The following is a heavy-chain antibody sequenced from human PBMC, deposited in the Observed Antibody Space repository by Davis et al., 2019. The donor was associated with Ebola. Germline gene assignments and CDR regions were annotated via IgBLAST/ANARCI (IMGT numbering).Heavy chain of an antibody. CDR3: ASLVGDYYDSSGYFVDV. D-gene: IGHD3-22*01. CDR1: GFTFSSYA. CDR2: IKQDGSEK. V-gene: IGHV3-7*03. Sequence: PGGSLRLSCAASGFTFSSYAMSWVRQAPGKGLEWVANIKQDGSEKYYVDSVKGRFTISRDNAKNSLYLQMNSLRAEDTAVYYCASLVGDYYDSSGYFVDVWGQGTTVTVSS. J-gene: IGHJ6*02.